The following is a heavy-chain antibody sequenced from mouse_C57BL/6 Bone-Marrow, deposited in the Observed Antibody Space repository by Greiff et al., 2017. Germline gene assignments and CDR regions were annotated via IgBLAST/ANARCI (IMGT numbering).Heavy chain of an antibody. CDR3: ARRTGTVFAY. Sequence: VQLQQSGPELVKPWASVKISCKASGYSFTGYYMNWVKQSPEKSLEWIGEINPSTGGTTYNQKFKAKATLTVDKSSSTAYMQLKSLTSEDSAVYYCARRTGTVFAYWGQGTLVTVSA. J-gene: IGHJ3*01. V-gene: IGHV1-42*01. CDR2: INPSTGGT. CDR1: GYSFTGYY. D-gene: IGHD4-1*01.